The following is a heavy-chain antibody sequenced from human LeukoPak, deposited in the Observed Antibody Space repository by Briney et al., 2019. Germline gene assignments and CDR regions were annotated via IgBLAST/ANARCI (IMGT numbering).Heavy chain of an antibody. CDR3: ARSISFSSLVSTYYYYMDV. Sequence: GGSLRLSCAASGFTFSDYNMRWIRQHPGKGLEWVSSISRSGSTKYYPESVKGRFTISRDNAKNSLYLQMNSLRAEDTAVYYCARSISFSSLVSTYYYYMDVWGKGTTVTISS. CDR2: ISRSGSTK. CDR1: GFTFSDYN. V-gene: IGHV3-11*04. D-gene: IGHD6-19*01. J-gene: IGHJ6*03.